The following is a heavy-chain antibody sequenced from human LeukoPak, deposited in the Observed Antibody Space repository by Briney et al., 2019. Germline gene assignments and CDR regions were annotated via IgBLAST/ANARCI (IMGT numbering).Heavy chain of an antibody. CDR1: GFSFSGHW. Sequence: PGGSLRLSCIASGFSFSGHWMHWARQLPGKGLVWVSRISPTGSTTSYADSVKGRFTVSRDNAKNTLYLRVNNLRAEDTAVYYCARGPNSNWSGLDFWGQGTLLTVSS. CDR2: ISPTGSTT. V-gene: IGHV3-74*01. CDR3: ARGPNSNWSGLDF. J-gene: IGHJ4*02. D-gene: IGHD6-6*01.